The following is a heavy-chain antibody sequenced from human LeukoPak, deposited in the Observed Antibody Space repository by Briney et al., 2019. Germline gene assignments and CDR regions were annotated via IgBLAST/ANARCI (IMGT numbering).Heavy chain of an antibody. CDR3: ARADYGDSFDY. J-gene: IGHJ4*02. CDR1: GYTFTGYY. CDR2: INPNSGGT. D-gene: IGHD4-17*01. Sequence: ASVKVSCRASGYTFTGYYMHWVRQAPGQGLEWMGWINPNSGGTNYAQKFQGRVTMTRDTSISTAYMELSRLRSDDTAVCYCARADYGDSFDYWGQGTLVTVSS. V-gene: IGHV1-2*02.